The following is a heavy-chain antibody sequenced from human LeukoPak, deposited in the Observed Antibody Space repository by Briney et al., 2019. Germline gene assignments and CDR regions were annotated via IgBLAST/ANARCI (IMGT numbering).Heavy chain of an antibody. CDR1: GYTFIGYY. J-gene: IGHJ4*02. CDR3: AREGVIGDGYNFFDY. V-gene: IGHV1-2*02. D-gene: IGHD5-24*01. Sequence: ASVKVSCKASGYTFIGYYMHWVRQAPGQGLEWMGWINPHSGGTNSEQNFQGRVTMSRDTSISTVYMELSRLRSDDTALYYCAREGVIGDGYNFFDYWGQGTLVTVSS. CDR2: INPHSGGT.